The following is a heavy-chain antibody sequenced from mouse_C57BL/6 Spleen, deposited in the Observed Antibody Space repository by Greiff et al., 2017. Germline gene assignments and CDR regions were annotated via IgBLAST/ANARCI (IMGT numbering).Heavy chain of an antibody. CDR3: ARDYGSRAIAY. V-gene: IGHV1-50*01. CDR2: IDPSDSYT. D-gene: IGHD1-1*01. Sequence: QVQLQQSGAELVKPGASVKLSCKASGYTFTSYWMQWVKQRPGQGLEWIGEIDPSDSYTNYNQKFKGKATLTVDTSSSTAYMQLSSLTSEDSAVYYGARDYGSRAIAYWGQGTLVTVSA. CDR1: GYTFTSYW. J-gene: IGHJ3*01.